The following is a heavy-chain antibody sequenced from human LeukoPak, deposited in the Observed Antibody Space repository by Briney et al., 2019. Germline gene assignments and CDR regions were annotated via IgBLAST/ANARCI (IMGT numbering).Heavy chain of an antibody. CDR1: GFTFSNYA. V-gene: IGHV3-23*01. Sequence: PGGSLRLSCVASGFTFSNYAMSWIRQAPGKGLEWVSSISVGGTTTYYVDSVKGRFSISRDNSENTLYLQMNGLRADDTAVYSCAKSFTSSSSDYWGQGTLVTVSS. D-gene: IGHD6-13*01. CDR3: AKSFTSSSSDY. CDR2: ISVGGTTT. J-gene: IGHJ4*02.